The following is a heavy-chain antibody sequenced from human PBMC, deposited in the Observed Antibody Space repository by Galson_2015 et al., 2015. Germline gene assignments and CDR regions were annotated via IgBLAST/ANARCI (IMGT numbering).Heavy chain of an antibody. Sequence: SLRLSCAASGFTFDDYGVSWVRQAPGKGLEWVSGINWNGGSTGYADSVKGRFTISRDNAKNSLYLQMNSLRAEDTAVYYCARDNVAVGYFDYWGQGTLVTVSS. D-gene: IGHD2-2*01. CDR1: GFTFDDYG. CDR3: ARDNVAVGYFDY. CDR2: INWNGGST. J-gene: IGHJ4*02. V-gene: IGHV3-20*04.